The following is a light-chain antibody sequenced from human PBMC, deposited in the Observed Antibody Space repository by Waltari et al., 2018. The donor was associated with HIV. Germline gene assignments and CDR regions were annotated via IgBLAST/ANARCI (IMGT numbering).Light chain of an antibody. CDR1: QSVSDSY. Sequence: EIVLTQSPGTLSLSPGERATLCCRASQSVSDSYLVWYQQKPGQAPRLLIYGASNRATGIPDRFSGSGSGTDFTLTISRLDPEDFAVYYCQQFAGSVWTFGQGTRVEIK. CDR2: GAS. V-gene: IGKV3-20*01. CDR3: QQFAGSVWT. J-gene: IGKJ1*01.